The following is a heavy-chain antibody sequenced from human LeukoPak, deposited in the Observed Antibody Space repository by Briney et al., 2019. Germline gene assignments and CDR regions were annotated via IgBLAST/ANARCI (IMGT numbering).Heavy chain of an antibody. V-gene: IGHV4-4*02. CDR3: SRENGAFSSFGY. Sequence: SETLSLTCGVSGGSISNTNWWSWVRQPPGQGLEWIGESSLSGGATYYPSLKSRVTVSLDKSKNHLSLNLPSVTAADTAVYYCSRENGAFSSFGYWGQGTLVTVP. D-gene: IGHD2-8*01. J-gene: IGHJ4*02. CDR1: GGSISNTNW. CDR2: SSLSGGA.